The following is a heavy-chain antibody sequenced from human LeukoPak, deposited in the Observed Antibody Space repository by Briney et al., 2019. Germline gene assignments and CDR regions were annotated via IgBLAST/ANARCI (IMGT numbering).Heavy chain of an antibody. Sequence: SETLSLTCTVSGGFINSYYWSWIRQPAGKGLELIGRVYTSGITHYNPSLKSRITMSVDTSKNQFSLKLTSVTDADTAAYYCARHNGFDRGYYYYMDVWGKGTTVTVSS. D-gene: IGHD3-9*01. CDR1: GGFINSYY. CDR3: ARHNGFDRGYYYYMDV. V-gene: IGHV4-4*07. CDR2: VYTSGIT. J-gene: IGHJ6*03.